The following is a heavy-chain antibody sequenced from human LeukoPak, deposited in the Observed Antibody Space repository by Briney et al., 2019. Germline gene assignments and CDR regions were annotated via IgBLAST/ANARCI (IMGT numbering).Heavy chain of an antibody. CDR3: ARSRHYYYMDV. Sequence: GGSLRLSCTVSGFTVSSNSMSWVRQAPGKGLEWVSAISGSGGSTYYADSVKGRFTISRDNSKNTLYLQMNSLRAEDTAVYYCARSRHYYYMDVWGKGTTVTVSS. CDR1: GFTVSSNS. V-gene: IGHV3-23*01. CDR2: ISGSGGST. J-gene: IGHJ6*03.